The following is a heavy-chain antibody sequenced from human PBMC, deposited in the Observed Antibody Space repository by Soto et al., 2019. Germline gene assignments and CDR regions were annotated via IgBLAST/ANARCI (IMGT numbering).Heavy chain of an antibody. Sequence: TRSLTSPVSGPSISSYYSSWDRQPPGKGLEWIGYIYYSGSTNYNPPLKSRVTISVDTSKNQFSLKLSSVTAADTAVYYCARDYGGSSGFDYWSQGTLVTVSS. CDR1: GPSISSYY. D-gene: IGHD6-19*01. V-gene: IGHV4-59*01. J-gene: IGHJ4*02. CDR3: ARDYGGSSGFDY. CDR2: IYYSGST.